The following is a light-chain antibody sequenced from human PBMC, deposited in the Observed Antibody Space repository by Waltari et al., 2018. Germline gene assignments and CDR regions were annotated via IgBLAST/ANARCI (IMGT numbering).Light chain of an antibody. CDR1: SSNLGTDY. J-gene: IGLJ3*02. CDR2: ENN. V-gene: IGLV1-51*02. CDR3: QSFDSNVRGGVV. Sequence: QSVLTQPPSVSAAPGQKVSISCSGSSSNLGTDYVSWYRQLPGTAPKLLIYENNKRPSGIPDRFSGSKSGSSASLAINGLQAEDEADYYCQSFDSNVRGGVVFGGGTKVTVL.